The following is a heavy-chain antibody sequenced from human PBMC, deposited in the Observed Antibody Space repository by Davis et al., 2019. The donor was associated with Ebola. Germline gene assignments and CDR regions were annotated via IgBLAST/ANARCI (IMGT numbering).Heavy chain of an antibody. J-gene: IGHJ4*02. CDR1: AYTFISYG. V-gene: IGHV1-18*01. D-gene: IGHD6-19*01. CDR2: ISAYNGNT. Sequence: ASAQVSCKASAYTFISYGISWVRQAPGQGLEWMGWISAYNGNTNYAQKLQGRVTMTTDTSTRTAYMELRSLRSDDTAVYYCARDLEVAVAGTGGYWGQGTLVTVSS. CDR3: ARDLEVAVAGTGGY.